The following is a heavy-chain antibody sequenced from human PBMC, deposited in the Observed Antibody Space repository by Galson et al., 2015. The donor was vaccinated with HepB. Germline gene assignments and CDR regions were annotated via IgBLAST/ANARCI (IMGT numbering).Heavy chain of an antibody. Sequence: SETLSLTCAVYGGSFSGYYWSWIRQPPGKGLEWIGEINHSGSTNYNPSLKSRVTISVDTSKNQFSLKLSSVTAADTAVYYCARGLGGGHYDILTGYHLMGYYFDYWGQGTLVTVSS. CDR1: GGSFSGYY. D-gene: IGHD3-9*01. J-gene: IGHJ4*02. V-gene: IGHV4-34*01. CDR3: ARGLGGGHYDILTGYHLMGYYFDY. CDR2: INHSGST.